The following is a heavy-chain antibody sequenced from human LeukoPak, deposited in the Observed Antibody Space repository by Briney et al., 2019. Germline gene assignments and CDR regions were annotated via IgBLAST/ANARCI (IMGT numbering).Heavy chain of an antibody. D-gene: IGHD1-26*01. Sequence: SETLSLTCTVSGGSISSYYWSWIRQPPGKGLEWIGYIYYSGSTNYNPSLKSRVTISVDTSKNQFSLKLSSVIAADTAVYYCARVGAEWEPNWFDPWGQGTLITVSS. CDR3: ARVGAEWEPNWFDP. CDR1: GGSISSYY. J-gene: IGHJ5*02. V-gene: IGHV4-59*01. CDR2: IYYSGST.